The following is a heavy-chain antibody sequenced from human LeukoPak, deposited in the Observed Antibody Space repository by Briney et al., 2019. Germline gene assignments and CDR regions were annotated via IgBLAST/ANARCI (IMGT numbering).Heavy chain of an antibody. CDR1: GLTFSDAW. D-gene: IGHD3-22*01. CDR3: TREGQVVVITPDYYYYYMDV. CDR2: IKSKTDGGTT. J-gene: IGHJ6*03. V-gene: IGHV3-15*01. Sequence: GGSLRLSCAASGLTFSDAWMSWVRQAPGKGLEWVGRIKSKTDGGTTDYAAPVKGRFTISRDDSKSIAYLQMNSLKTDDTAVYYCTREGQVVVITPDYYYYYMDVWGKGTTVTISS.